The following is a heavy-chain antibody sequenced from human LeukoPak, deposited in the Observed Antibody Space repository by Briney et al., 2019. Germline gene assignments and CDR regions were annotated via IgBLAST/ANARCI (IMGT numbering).Heavy chain of an antibody. V-gene: IGHV3-23*01. CDR1: GFPFSDFS. CDR3: AKQSYARYLGE. J-gene: IGHJ4*02. CDR2: TNSGGTST. D-gene: IGHD2-8*01. Sequence: GGSLRLSCATSGFPFSDFSMSWVRQAPGKGLEWISTTNSGGTSTYYAESVKGRFTISRDNSKNTLYLQMSSLRVEDTAVYYCAKQSYARYLGEGGPGTLVSVSS.